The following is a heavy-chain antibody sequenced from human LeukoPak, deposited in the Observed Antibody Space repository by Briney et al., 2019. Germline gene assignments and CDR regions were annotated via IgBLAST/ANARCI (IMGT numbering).Heavy chain of an antibody. D-gene: IGHD1-26*01. V-gene: IGHV3-21*06. CDR3: ARDPYSGSYGPYYYYYMDV. Sequence: GGSLRLSCAASRFTFSSYSMNWVRQAPGKGLEWVSSISSSGSYIYHADSVKGRFTISRDNAKNSLYLQMDSLRVEDTAVYYCARDPYSGSYGPYYYYYMDVWGEGTTVTISS. J-gene: IGHJ6*03. CDR1: RFTFSSYS. CDR2: ISSSGSYI.